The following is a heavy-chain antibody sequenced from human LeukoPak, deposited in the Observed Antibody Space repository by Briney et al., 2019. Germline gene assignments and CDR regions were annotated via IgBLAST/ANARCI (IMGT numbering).Heavy chain of an antibody. J-gene: IGHJ4*02. D-gene: IGHD3-9*01. CDR1: GGTFSSYA. Sequence: SVKVSCKASGGTFSSYAISWVRQAPGQGLEWMGRIIPILGIANYAQKFQGRVTMTRDTSTSTVYMELSSLRSEDTAVYYCARGRDDILPGYYSHFDYWGQGTLVTVSS. V-gene: IGHV1-69*04. CDR2: IIPILGIA. CDR3: ARGRDDILPGYYSHFDY.